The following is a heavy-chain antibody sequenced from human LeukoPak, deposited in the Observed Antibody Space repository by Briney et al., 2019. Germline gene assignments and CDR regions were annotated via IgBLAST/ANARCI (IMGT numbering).Heavy chain of an antibody. CDR1: GFIFSNCW. D-gene: IGHD4-11*01. CDR3: ATYSTRNAREFQS. V-gene: IGHV3-7*01. Sequence: GGSLRLSCETSGFIFSNCWMTWVRQAPGKGLEWVANIKTDASEKYYADSVKGRFTISRDNAKMSLYLQMNSLRVEDTAVYYCATYSTRNAREFQSWGQGTLVTISS. J-gene: IGHJ1*01. CDR2: IKTDASEK.